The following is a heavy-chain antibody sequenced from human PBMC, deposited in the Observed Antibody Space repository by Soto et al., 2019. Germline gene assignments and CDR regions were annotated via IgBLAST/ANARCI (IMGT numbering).Heavy chain of an antibody. J-gene: IGHJ4*02. CDR3: ARQGDPSVPPDY. D-gene: IGHD3-10*01. CDR2: IYPGDSDT. CDR1: GYRFTDYW. V-gene: IGHV5-51*01. Sequence: PGESLKISCQGSGYRFTDYWIGWVRQMPGKGLEWMGIIYPGDSDTRYSPSFQGQVTISADKSISTAYLQWSSLKPSDTAMYYCARQGDPSVPPDYWGQGTLVTVSS.